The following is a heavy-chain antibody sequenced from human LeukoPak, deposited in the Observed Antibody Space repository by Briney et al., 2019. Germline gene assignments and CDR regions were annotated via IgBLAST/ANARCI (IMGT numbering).Heavy chain of an antibody. J-gene: IGHJ4*02. D-gene: IGHD1-26*01. CDR2: ISSSGSTI. V-gene: IGHV3-11*01. CDR1: GFTVSSNY. CDR3: ARDHPLPHPDY. Sequence: PGGSLRLSCAASGFTVSSNYMSWIRQAPGKGLEWVSYISSSGSTIYYADSVKGRFTISRDNAKNSLYLQMNSLRAEDTAVYYCARDHPLPHPDYWGQGTLVTVSS.